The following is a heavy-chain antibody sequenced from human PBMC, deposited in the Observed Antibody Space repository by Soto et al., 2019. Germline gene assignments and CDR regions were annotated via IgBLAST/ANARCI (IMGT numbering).Heavy chain of an antibody. CDR1: GYTFTSNA. V-gene: IGHV1-3*01. Sequence: ASVKVSCKASGYTFTSNAIHWMRQAPGQRLEWMGWINGGDANTQYSQNFQGRVTLSRDTSATTAYMELSSLRSEDTAVYYCARGFDGSADYWGQGXLVTVSS. D-gene: IGHD3-10*01. J-gene: IGHJ4*02. CDR2: INGGDANT. CDR3: ARGFDGSADY.